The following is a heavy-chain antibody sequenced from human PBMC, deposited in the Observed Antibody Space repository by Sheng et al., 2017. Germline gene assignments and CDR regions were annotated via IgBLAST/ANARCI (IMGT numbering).Heavy chain of an antibody. D-gene: IGHD1-26*01. CDR2: ISYDGSNK. J-gene: IGHJ3*02. CDR1: GFTFSSYA. V-gene: IGHV3-30-3*01. CDR3: ARVIVGATLTDAFDI. Sequence: QVQLVESGGGVVQPGRSLRLSCAASGFTFSSYAMHWVRQAPGKGLEWVAVISYDGSNKYYADSVKGRFTISRDNSKNTLYLQMNSLRAEDTAVYYCARVIVGATLTDAFDIWGQGTMVTVSS.